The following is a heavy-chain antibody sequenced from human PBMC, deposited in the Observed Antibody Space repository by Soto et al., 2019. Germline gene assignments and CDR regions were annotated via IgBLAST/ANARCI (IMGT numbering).Heavy chain of an antibody. CDR1: GYTFTGYY. CDR2: INPNSGGT. Sequence: QVQLVQSGAEVKKPGASVKVSCKASGYTFTGYYMHWVRQAPGQGLEWMGWINPNSGGTNYAQKFQGWVTMTRDTSISTAYMELSRLRSDDTAVYYCARDSGYYDSSGQYYFDYWGQGTLVTVSS. J-gene: IGHJ4*02. CDR3: ARDSGYYDSSGQYYFDY. D-gene: IGHD3-22*01. V-gene: IGHV1-2*04.